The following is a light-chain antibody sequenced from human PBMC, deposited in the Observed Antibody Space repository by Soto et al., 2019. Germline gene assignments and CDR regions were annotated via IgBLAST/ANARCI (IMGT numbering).Light chain of an antibody. J-gene: IGKJ2*01. Sequence: EIVMTQSPATLSVSPGERATLSCRASQSVSSNFAWFQQKPGQAPRLLIYGASTRATGIPARFSGSGSGTEFTLTINSLPSEDFAVYYCQQYNNWPPYTFGQGTKVEIK. CDR3: QQYNNWPPYT. CDR1: QSVSSN. V-gene: IGKV3-15*01. CDR2: GAS.